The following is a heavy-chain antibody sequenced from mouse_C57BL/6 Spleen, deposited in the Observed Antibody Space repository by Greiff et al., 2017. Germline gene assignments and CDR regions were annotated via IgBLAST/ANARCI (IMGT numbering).Heavy chain of an antibody. D-gene: IGHD1-1*02. J-gene: IGHJ2*01. CDR3: ARYKGSSFDY. CDR1: GFTFTDYY. Sequence: VQLKESGGGLVQPGGSLSLSCAASGFTFTDYYMSWVRQPPGKALEWLGFIRNKANGYTTEYSASVKGRFTISRDNSQSILYLQMNALRAEDSATYYCARYKGSSFDYWGQGTTLTVSS. V-gene: IGHV7-3*01. CDR2: IRNKANGYTT.